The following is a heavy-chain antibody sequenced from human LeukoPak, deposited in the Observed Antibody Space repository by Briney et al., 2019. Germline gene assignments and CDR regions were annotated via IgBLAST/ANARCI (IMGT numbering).Heavy chain of an antibody. J-gene: IGHJ6*04. CDR1: GGTFSSYA. Sequence: SVKVSCKASGGTFSSYAISWVRQAPGQGLEWMGGIIPIFGTANYAQKFQGRDTITADESTSTAYMELSSLRSEDTAVYYCARGTTGTTPVRYYYYGMDVWGKGTTVTVSS. CDR2: IIPIFGTA. CDR3: ARGTTGTTPVRYYYYGMDV. D-gene: IGHD1-1*01. V-gene: IGHV1-69*13.